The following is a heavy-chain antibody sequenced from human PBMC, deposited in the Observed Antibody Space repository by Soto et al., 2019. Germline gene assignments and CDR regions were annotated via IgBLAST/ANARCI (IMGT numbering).Heavy chain of an antibody. D-gene: IGHD6-13*01. J-gene: IGHJ4*02. Sequence: GGSLRLSCAASGSTFCSYGMHWVRQAPGKGLEWVAVISYDGSNKYYADSVKGRFTISRDNSKNTLYLQMNSLRAEDTAVYYCAKGPYSYPYYFDYWGQGTLVTDSS. CDR3: AKGPYSYPYYFDY. CDR2: ISYDGSNK. V-gene: IGHV3-30*18. CDR1: GSTFCSYG.